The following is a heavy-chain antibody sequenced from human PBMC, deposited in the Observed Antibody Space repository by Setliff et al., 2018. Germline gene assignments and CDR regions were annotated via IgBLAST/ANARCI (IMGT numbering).Heavy chain of an antibody. J-gene: IGHJ6*03. D-gene: IGHD3-3*01. CDR2: IFHSGST. CDR1: GGSLSGSSDY. CDR3: ARMSGFQYIDV. Sequence: SETLSLTCRVSGGSLSGSSDYWSWIRQPPGKGLEWIGYIFHSGSTNFNPSFKSRVTISVDTSKNQFSLNLSSVTAEDTAVYYCARMSGFQYIDVWDKGTTVTVSS. V-gene: IGHV4-61*01.